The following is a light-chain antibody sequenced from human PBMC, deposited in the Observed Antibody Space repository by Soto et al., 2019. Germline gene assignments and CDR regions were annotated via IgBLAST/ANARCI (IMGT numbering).Light chain of an antibody. V-gene: IGLV3-21*02. CDR1: NIGSNS. J-gene: IGLJ1*01. CDR2: DDR. CDR3: QVWDISSDPNYV. Sequence: SYELTQPPSVSVAPGQTASITCGGNNIGSNSVHWYQQKPGQAPVLVVFDDRDRPSGVPDRFSGSNSGHTATLTISRVEAGDEADYYCQVWDISSDPNYVFGAGTKLTVL.